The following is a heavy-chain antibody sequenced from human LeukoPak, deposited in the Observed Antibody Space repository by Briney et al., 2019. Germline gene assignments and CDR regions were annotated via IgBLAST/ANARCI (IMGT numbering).Heavy chain of an antibody. CDR2: TRNKANSYTT. CDR1: GFTFSDQY. CDR3: TRSSDSSGYRAFDI. D-gene: IGHD3-22*01. Sequence: GGSLRLSCAASGFTFSDQYMDWVCQAPGKGLEWVARTRNKANSYTTEYAASVKGRFTISRDVSKNSLYLQMNSLKTEDTAVYYCTRSSDSSGYRAFDIWGQGTMVTVSS. V-gene: IGHV3-72*01. J-gene: IGHJ3*02.